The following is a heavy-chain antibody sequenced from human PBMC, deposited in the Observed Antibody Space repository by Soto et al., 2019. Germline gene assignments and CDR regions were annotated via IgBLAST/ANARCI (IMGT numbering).Heavy chain of an antibody. Sequence: SVKVSGKASGGACSTSTFTWVRQAPGQGLEWMGRTIPLLNVADYAQDFQGRVTITADKSTSTAYMELTSLTSKDTAVYYCVRDSPIGSTYSGYDAIDSWGQGTLVPVSS. V-gene: IGHV1-69*04. D-gene: IGHD5-12*01. CDR1: GGACSTST. CDR2: TIPLLNVA. J-gene: IGHJ4*02. CDR3: VRDSPIGSTYSGYDAIDS.